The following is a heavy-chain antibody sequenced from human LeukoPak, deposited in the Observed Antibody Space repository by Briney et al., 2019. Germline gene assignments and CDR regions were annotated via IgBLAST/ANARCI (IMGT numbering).Heavy chain of an antibody. CDR3: ARVSCSSTSCYSRWFDP. CDR1: GGSISSSNW. V-gene: IGHV4-4*02. CDR2: IYHSGST. J-gene: IGHJ5*02. D-gene: IGHD2-2*01. Sequence: PSGTLSLTCAVSGGSISSSNWWSWVRQPPGKGLEWIGEIYHSGSTSYNPSLKSRVTISVDKSKNQFSLKLSSVTAADTAVYHCARVSCSSTSCYSRWFDPWGQGTLVTVSS.